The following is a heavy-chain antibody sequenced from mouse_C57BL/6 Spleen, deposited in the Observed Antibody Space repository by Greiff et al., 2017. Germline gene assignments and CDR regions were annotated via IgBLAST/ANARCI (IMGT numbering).Heavy chain of an antibody. D-gene: IGHD1-1*01. CDR3: AKGNGSRGAHAMYY. CDR2: IDPSDSET. CDR1: GYTFTSYW. J-gene: IGHJ4*01. Sequence: QVQLQQPGAELVRPGSSVKLSCKASGYTFTSYWMHWVKQRPIQGLEWIGNIDPSDSETHYNQKFKDKATLTVDKSSSTAYMQLSSLTSEDSAVYYCAKGNGSRGAHAMYYWGQGTSVTVSS. V-gene: IGHV1-52*01.